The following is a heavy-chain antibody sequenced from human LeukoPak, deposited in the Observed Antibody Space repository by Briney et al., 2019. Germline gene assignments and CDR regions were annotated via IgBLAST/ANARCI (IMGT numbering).Heavy chain of an antibody. CDR2: ITGSGGNT. J-gene: IGHJ4*02. V-gene: IGHV3-23*01. CDR3: AKWGDYDVLTGYYVSDY. CDR1: GFTFSNYA. Sequence: GGSLRLSCAASGFTFSNYAMSWVRQAPGKGLEWVSAITGSGGNTYYADSVKGRFTISRDNSKSTVFLQMNSLRAEDTAVYYCAKWGDYDVLTGYYVSDYWGQGTLVTVSS. D-gene: IGHD3-9*01.